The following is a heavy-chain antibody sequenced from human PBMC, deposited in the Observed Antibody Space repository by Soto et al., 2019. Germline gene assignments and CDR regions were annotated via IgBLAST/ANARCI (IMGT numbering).Heavy chain of an antibody. V-gene: IGHV3-23*01. CDR3: AKNQGVDSVPLATVDSFGP. D-gene: IGHD2-21*02. Sequence: SLRLPCVASALIFENFGMDWVRQAPGKGLEWISSISGSGFKKYYADSVKGRFTISRDNSKSTVYLELNNLSAEDTAVYHCAKNQGVDSVPLATVDSFGPWGQGSVVTV. CDR2: ISGSGFKK. CDR1: ALIFENFG. J-gene: IGHJ5*02.